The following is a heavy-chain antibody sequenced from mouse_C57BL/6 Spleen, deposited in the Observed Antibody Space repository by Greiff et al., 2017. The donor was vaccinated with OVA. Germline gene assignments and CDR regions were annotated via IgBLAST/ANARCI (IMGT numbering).Heavy chain of an antibody. Sequence: QVQLQQSGAELVRPGASVKLSCTASGFNIKDDYMHWVKQRPEQGLEWIGQIYPGDGDTNYNGKFKGKATLTADKSSSTAYMQLSSLTSEDSAVYFCARGGSSGAYWGQGTLVTVSA. J-gene: IGHJ3*01. V-gene: IGHV1-80*01. CDR1: GFNIKDDY. D-gene: IGHD3-1*01. CDR2: IYPGDGDT. CDR3: ARGGSSGAY.